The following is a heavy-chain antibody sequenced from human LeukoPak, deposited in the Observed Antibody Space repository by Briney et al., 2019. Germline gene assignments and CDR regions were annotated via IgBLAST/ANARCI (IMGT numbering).Heavy chain of an antibody. CDR1: GGSISSYY. CDR2: IYYTGST. J-gene: IGHJ3*02. CDR3: ARFYDFWSGYYLLGAFDS. V-gene: IGHV4-59*01. D-gene: IGHD3-3*01. Sequence: PSETLSLTCTVPGGSISSYYCGSIRQPPGKGLEWIGYIYYTGSTNYTPPLKSRVTISVDTSKNPFSLKLSSVTAADTAVYYCARFYDFWSGYYLLGAFDSWGQGTMVTASS.